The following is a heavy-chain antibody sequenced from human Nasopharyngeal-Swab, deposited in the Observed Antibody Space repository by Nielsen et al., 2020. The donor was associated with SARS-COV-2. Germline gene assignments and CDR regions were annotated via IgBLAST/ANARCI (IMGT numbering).Heavy chain of an antibody. CDR2: IIPIFGTA. D-gene: IGHD2-2*01. CDR3: ARDSGGIVVVPAAPWHYMDV. V-gene: IGHV1-69*13. Sequence: SVKVSCKASGGTFSSYAISWVRQAPGQGLEWMGGIIPIFGTANYAQKFQGRVTITADESTSTAYMELSSLRSEDTVVYYCARDSGGIVVVPAAPWHYMDVWGKGTTVTVSS. J-gene: IGHJ6*03. CDR1: GGTFSSYA.